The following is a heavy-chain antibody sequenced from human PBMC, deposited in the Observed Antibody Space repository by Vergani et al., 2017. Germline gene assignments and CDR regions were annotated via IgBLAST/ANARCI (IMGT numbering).Heavy chain of an antibody. J-gene: IGHJ6*02. Sequence: EVQLVESGGGLVKPGGSLRLSCAASGFTFSNAWMNWVRQAPGKGLEWVGRIKRKTDGGTTDYAAPVKGRFTISRDDSKNTLYLHMNSLKTEDTAVYYCTTSISPPGLYCSDGSGYPYFYYGMDVWGQGTTVTVSS. CDR2: IKRKTDGGTT. D-gene: IGHD2-15*01. CDR3: TTSISPPGLYCSDGSGYPYFYYGMDV. V-gene: IGHV3-15*01. CDR1: GFTFSNAW.